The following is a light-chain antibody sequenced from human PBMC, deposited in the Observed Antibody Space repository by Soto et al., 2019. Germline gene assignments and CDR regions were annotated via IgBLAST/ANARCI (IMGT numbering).Light chain of an antibody. CDR3: GSYRSSSTPYV. CDR2: EVS. V-gene: IGLV2-14*01. Sequence: QSVLTQPASVPGSPGQSITISCTGTSSDVGGYNYVSWYQQHPGKAPKLVIYEVSNRPSGFSDRFSASKSGNTASLTISGLQPEDEADYYCGSYRSSSTPYVFGTGTKVTVL. CDR1: SSDVGGYNY. J-gene: IGLJ1*01.